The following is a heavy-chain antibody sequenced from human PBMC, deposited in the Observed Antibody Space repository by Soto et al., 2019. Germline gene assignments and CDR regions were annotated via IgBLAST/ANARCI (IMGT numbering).Heavy chain of an antibody. D-gene: IGHD2-8*01. V-gene: IGHV3-23*01. J-gene: IGHJ4*01. CDR2: ISGNSGKT. CDR1: GFTFSSYA. Sequence: PGGSLRLSCTASGFTFSSYAMSWVRQAPGKELEWVSTISGNSGKTNYAESVKGRFSISRDNSKNTVHLQLDGLRAEDTAVYFCAKLGFVLMELYYFHQWGHGTLVTVSS. CDR3: AKLGFVLMELYYFHQ.